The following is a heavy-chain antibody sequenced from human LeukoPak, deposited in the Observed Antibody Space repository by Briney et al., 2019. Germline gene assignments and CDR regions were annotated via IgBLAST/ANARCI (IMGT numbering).Heavy chain of an antibody. CDR2: ISGSGGST. J-gene: IGHJ6*03. CDR1: GFTFSSYA. V-gene: IGHV3-23*01. D-gene: IGHD6-6*01. Sequence: GGSLRLSCAASGFTFSSYAMSWVRQAPGKGLEWVSAISGSGGSTYYADSVKGRFTISRDNSKNTLYLQMNSLRAEDTAVYYCAKIEYSSRAAYYYHMDVWGKGTTVTVSS. CDR3: AKIEYSSRAAYYYHMDV.